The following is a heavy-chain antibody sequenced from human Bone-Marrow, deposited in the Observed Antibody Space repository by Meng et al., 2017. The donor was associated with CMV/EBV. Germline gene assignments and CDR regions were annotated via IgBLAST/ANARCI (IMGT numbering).Heavy chain of an antibody. J-gene: IGHJ4*02. V-gene: IGHV3-30-3*01. CDR3: ATGYSSSWAFDY. Sequence: GGSLRLSCAASGFTFSSYAMHWVRQAPGKGLEWVAVISYDGSNKYYADSVKGRFTISRDNSKNTLYLQMNSLRAEDTAVYYCATGYSSSWAFDYWGQGTLVTVYS. D-gene: IGHD6-13*01. CDR2: ISYDGSNK. CDR1: GFTFSSYA.